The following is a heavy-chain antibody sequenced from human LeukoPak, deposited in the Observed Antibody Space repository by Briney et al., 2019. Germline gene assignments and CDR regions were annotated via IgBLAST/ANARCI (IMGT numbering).Heavy chain of an antibody. V-gene: IGHV3-33*01. CDR3: AGEEDLRELRGGREFFQY. J-gene: IGHJ1*01. CDR1: GFTFSFYG. Sequence: GGSLRLSCAASGFTFSFYGMHWVRQAPGKGLEWVAVVWYDGSKKYYADSVKGRFTISRDNSKNTVYLQMNSLRVEDTAVYYCAGEEDLRELRGGREFFQYWGQGTLVTVSS. CDR2: VWYDGSKK. D-gene: IGHD3-10*01.